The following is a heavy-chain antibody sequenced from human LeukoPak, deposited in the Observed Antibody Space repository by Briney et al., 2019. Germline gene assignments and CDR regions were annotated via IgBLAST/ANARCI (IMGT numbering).Heavy chain of an antibody. Sequence: SETLSLTCTVSGGSISSYYWSWVRQPPGKGLEWIGYIYYSGSTNYNPSLKSRVTISVDTSKNQFSLKLSSVTAADTAVYYCARGLWDPAYYFDYWGQGTLVTVSS. J-gene: IGHJ4*02. CDR3: ARGLWDPAYYFDY. D-gene: IGHD1-26*01. V-gene: IGHV4-59*12. CDR1: GGSISSYY. CDR2: IYYSGST.